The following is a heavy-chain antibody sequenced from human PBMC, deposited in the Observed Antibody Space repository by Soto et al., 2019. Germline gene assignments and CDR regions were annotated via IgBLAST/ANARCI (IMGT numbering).Heavy chain of an antibody. Sequence: QVQLVESGGGVVQPGRSLRLSCAASGFTFSSYGMHWVRQAPGKGLEWVAVISYDGSNKYYADSVKGRFTISGDNSKNTLYLQMNSLRAEDTAVYYCAKDSYGMDVWGQGTTVTVSS. V-gene: IGHV3-30*18. CDR3: AKDSYGMDV. CDR1: GFTFSSYG. J-gene: IGHJ6*02. CDR2: ISYDGSNK.